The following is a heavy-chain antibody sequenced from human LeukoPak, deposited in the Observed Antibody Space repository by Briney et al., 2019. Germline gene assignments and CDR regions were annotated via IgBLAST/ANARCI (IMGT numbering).Heavy chain of an antibody. V-gene: IGHV3-21*01. CDR2: ISSGGSVT. CDR1: GFIFGDYS. CDR3: SREPDMDV. Sequence: GGSLRLTCAASGFIFGDYSMNWVRQAPGKGLEWVSSISSGGSVTYYADSLRGRFTISRDNAKDSVLLQMNSLRVEDTAVYFCSREPDMDVWGKGTTVSVSS. J-gene: IGHJ6*03.